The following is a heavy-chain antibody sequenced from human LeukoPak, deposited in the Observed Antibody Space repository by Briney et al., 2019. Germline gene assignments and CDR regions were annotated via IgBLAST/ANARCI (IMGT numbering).Heavy chain of an antibody. Sequence: ASVKVSCKASGYTFTGYYMHWVRQAPGQGLERMGWINPNSGGTNYAQKFQGRVTMTRDTSISTAYMELSRLRSDDTAVYYCARGTHDSSGYYDGRVLDYWGQGTLVTVSS. V-gene: IGHV1-2*02. D-gene: IGHD3-22*01. CDR1: GYTFTGYY. CDR2: INPNSGGT. J-gene: IGHJ4*02. CDR3: ARGTHDSSGYYDGRVLDY.